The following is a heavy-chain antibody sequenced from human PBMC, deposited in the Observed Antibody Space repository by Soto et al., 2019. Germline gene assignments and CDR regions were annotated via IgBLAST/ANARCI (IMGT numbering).Heavy chain of an antibody. Sequence: ASVKVSCKASGYTFTRYGISWVRQAPGQGLEWMGWISAYNGNTKYAQNLKGRVTMTTGTSTTTAYMELRSLTSDDTAVYYCAREGFCSGGSCALYSHDHFGIDFWGQGTTVTVSS. J-gene: IGHJ6*02. CDR2: ISAYNGNT. CDR3: AREGFCSGGSCALYSHDHFGIDF. V-gene: IGHV1-18*01. D-gene: IGHD2-15*01. CDR1: GYTFTRYG.